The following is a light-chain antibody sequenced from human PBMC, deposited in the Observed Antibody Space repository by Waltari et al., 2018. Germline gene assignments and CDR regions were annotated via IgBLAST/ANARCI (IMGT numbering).Light chain of an antibody. CDR1: QTISSY. CDR3: QQSYITPYT. V-gene: IGKV1-39*01. Sequence: DIQMTQSPSSLSTSVGDRVTITCRASQTISSYLNWYQQKPGKAPKLLFYAATNLQSGLTSRFSGSGSGTDFTLTITNPQPEDSGTYYCQQSYITPYTFGQGTALEIK. CDR2: AAT. J-gene: IGKJ2*01.